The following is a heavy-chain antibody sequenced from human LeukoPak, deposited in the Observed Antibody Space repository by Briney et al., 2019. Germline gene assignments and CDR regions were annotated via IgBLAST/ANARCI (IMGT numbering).Heavy chain of an antibody. CDR3: ARDDRPDSSGYYYYYYYGMDA. J-gene: IGHJ6*02. Sequence: GGSLRLSCAASGFTFSSYWMNWVRQAPGKGLEWVGKKKEDGSEKYYVDSVKGRLTISRDNAKNSLYLQMNSLRAEDTAVYYCARDDRPDSSGYYYYYYYGMDAWGQGTTVTVSS. CDR2: KKEDGSEK. V-gene: IGHV3-7*03. CDR1: GFTFSSYW. D-gene: IGHD3-22*01.